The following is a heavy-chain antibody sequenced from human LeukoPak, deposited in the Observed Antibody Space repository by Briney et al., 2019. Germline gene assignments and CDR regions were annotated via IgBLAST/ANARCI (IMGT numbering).Heavy chain of an antibody. V-gene: IGHV4-31*03. CDR2: IYYSGST. CDR3: ARGWTAMVNFDY. Sequence: SQTLSLTCTVSGGSISSGGYYWSWIRQHPGKGLEWIGYIYYSGSTYYNPFLKSRVTISVDTSKNQFSLKLSSVTAADTAVYYCARGWTAMVNFDYWGQGTLVTVSS. J-gene: IGHJ4*02. CDR1: GGSISSGGYY. D-gene: IGHD5-18*01.